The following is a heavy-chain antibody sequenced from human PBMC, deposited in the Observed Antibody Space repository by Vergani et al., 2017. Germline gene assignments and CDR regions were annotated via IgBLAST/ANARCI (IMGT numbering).Heavy chain of an antibody. CDR1: GGSITSGSFY. V-gene: IGHV4-61*02. CDR3: ARGETQTDWFDP. CDR2: IHSSGTT. D-gene: IGHD1-26*01. Sequence: QVQLHESGPGLVKPSQTLSLTCTVSGGSITSGSFYWSWIRQPAGKGLEWIGRIHSSGTTNYNPSLNGRVTIFVDKSKNLLSLRLNSVTAADTAVYYCARGETQTDWFDPWGQGTLVTVSS. J-gene: IGHJ5*02.